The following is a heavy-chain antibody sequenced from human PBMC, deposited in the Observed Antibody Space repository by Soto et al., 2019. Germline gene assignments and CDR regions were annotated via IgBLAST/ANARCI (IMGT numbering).Heavy chain of an antibody. CDR1: GGSISSYY. V-gene: IGHV4-59*01. D-gene: IGHD3-9*01. CDR3: ARDIDNGDGLRYFEGYYYYYYGMDV. CDR2: IYYSGST. Sequence: PSETLSLTCTVSGGSISSYYWSWIRQPPGKGLEWIGYIYYSGSTNYNPSLKSRVTISVDTSKNQFSLKLSSVTAADTAVYYCARDIDNGDGLRYFEGYYYYYYGMDVSGQGTTVTVSS. J-gene: IGHJ6*02.